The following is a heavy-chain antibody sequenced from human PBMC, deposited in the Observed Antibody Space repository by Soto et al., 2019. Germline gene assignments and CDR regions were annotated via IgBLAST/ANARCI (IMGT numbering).Heavy chain of an antibody. V-gene: IGHV1-18*04. D-gene: IGHD3-22*01. CDR3: ARKSITMIVVDHFLAFDI. CDR1: GYTFTSYG. Sequence: VASVKVSCKASGYTFTSYGISWVRQAPGQGLEWMGWISAYNGNTNYAQKLQGRVTMTTDTSTSTAYMELRSLRSDDTAVYYCARKSITMIVVDHFLAFDIWGQGTMVTVSS. CDR2: ISAYNGNT. J-gene: IGHJ3*02.